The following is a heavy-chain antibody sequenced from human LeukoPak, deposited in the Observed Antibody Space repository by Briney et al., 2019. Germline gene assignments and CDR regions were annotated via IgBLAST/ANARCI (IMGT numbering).Heavy chain of an antibody. CDR2: ISSSSSYK. CDR1: GFTFSTCT. D-gene: IGHD6-13*01. CDR3: AREFQDRGSSSYRGFDY. J-gene: IGHJ4*02. Sequence: GGSLRLPCAASGFTFSTCTMNWVRQAPGKGLEWVSSISSSSSYKYYADSVKGRFTISRDNAKNSLYLQMNSLRAEDTAVYYCAREFQDRGSSSYRGFDYWGQGTLVTVSS. V-gene: IGHV3-21*01.